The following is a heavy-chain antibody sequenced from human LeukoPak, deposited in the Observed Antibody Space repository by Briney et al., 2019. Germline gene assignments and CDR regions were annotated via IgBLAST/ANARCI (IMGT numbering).Heavy chain of an antibody. V-gene: IGHV3-30*18. CDR2: ISYDGSNK. CDR3: AKDRGYDILTGAYYYGMDV. CDR1: GFTFSSYG. D-gene: IGHD3-9*01. Sequence: PGRSLRLSCAASGFTFSSYGMHWVRQAPGEGLEWVAVISYDGSNKYYADSVKGRFTISRDNSKNTLYLQMNSLRAEDTAVYYCAKDRGYDILTGAYYYGMDVWGQGTTVTISS. J-gene: IGHJ6*02.